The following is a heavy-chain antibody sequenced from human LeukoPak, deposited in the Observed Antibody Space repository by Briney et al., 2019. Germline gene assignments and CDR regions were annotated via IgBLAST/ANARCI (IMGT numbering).Heavy chain of an antibody. CDR1: RFTFSKYA. CDR2: INWDSDNI. D-gene: IGHD6-25*01. CDR3: AKGGAAAGTFDY. V-gene: IGHV3-9*01. J-gene: IGHJ4*02. Sequence: GGSLRLSCAASRFTFSKYAMHWVRQAPGKGLEWVSGINWDSDNIGYADSVKGRFTISRDNAKDSLYLQMNSLRAEDTALYYCAKGGAAAGTFDYWGQGTLVTVSS.